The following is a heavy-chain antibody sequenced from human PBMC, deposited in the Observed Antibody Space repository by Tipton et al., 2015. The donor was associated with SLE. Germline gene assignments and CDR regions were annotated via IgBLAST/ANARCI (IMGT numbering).Heavy chain of an antibody. D-gene: IGHD6-13*01. CDR1: GDAITNSY. CDR2: MYFSGVT. Sequence: TLSLTCTVSGDAITNSYWSWIRQPVGKGLEWIGRMYFSGVTDYNPSLKSRLTMSIDTSRNQFSLKLNSVTAADTAVYYCARLADGNRNWFDPWGQGTLVTVSS. J-gene: IGHJ5*02. CDR3: ARLADGNRNWFDP. V-gene: IGHV4-4*07.